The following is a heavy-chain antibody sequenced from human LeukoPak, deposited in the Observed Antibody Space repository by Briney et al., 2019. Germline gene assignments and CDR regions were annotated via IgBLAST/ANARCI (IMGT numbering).Heavy chain of an antibody. CDR2: INHSGST. V-gene: IGHV4-34*01. J-gene: IGHJ5*02. Sequence: SETLSLTCAVYGGSFSGYYWSWIRQPPGKGLEWIGEINHSGSTNYNPSLKSRVTISVDTSKNQFSLKLSSVTAADTAVYYCARGRGPTYLNWFDPWGQGTLVTVSS. D-gene: IGHD2-2*01. CDR1: GGSFSGYY. CDR3: ARGRGPTYLNWFDP.